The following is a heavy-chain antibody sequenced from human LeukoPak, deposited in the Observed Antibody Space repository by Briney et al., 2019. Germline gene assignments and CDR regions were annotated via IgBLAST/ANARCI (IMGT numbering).Heavy chain of an antibody. CDR1: GFTFSSYA. Sequence: GGSLRLSCAASGFTFSSYAMSWVRQASGKGLEWVSAISGSGGSTYSADSVKGRFTISRDNSKNTLYLQMNSLRAEDTAVYYCAKTYCSSSSCYHFDYWGQGALVTVSS. V-gene: IGHV3-23*01. D-gene: IGHD2-2*01. CDR3: AKTYCSSSSCYHFDY. J-gene: IGHJ4*02. CDR2: ISGSGGST.